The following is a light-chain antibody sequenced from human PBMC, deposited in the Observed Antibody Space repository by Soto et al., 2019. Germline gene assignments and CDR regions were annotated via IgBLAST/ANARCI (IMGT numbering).Light chain of an antibody. CDR1: QSVSSRY. Sequence: EIVLTQSPGTLSLSPGERATLSCRASQSVSSRYLAWYQQKPGQAPRLLMYGASNRATDIPDRFSGSGSGIDFTLTISRLEPEDFAVYFCQQYGSSPPFTFGQGTKVEIK. CDR2: GAS. J-gene: IGKJ2*01. V-gene: IGKV3-20*01. CDR3: QQYGSSPPFT.